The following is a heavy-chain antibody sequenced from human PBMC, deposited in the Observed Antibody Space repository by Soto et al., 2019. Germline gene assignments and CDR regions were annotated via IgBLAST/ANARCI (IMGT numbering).Heavy chain of an antibody. D-gene: IGHD6-19*01. CDR1: GGSISTNW. CDR3: ARPIAVSGTRGFDF. CDR2: IYHSGST. Sequence: QVQLQESGPGLMKPSGTLSLTCAVSGGSISTNWWSWVRQPPGKGLEWIGEIYHSGSTTYNPSLKNRVTMSGGKSQNHLSLNLNTVTAAGTALYYCARPIAVSGTRGFDFWGQGTLVTVSS. J-gene: IGHJ4*02. V-gene: IGHV4-4*02.